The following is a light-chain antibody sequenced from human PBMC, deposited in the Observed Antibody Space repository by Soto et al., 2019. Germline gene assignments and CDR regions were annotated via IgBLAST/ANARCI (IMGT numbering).Light chain of an antibody. J-gene: IGLJ1*01. CDR2: DVT. CDR3: SSYTSSSTYV. Sequence: QSVLTQPASGSGAPGQSITISCTGTRSDVGGYNYVYWHQQHPGKAPKLMIYDVTNRPSGVSDRFSGSKSGNTASLTISGLQAEDEADYYCSSYTSSSTYVFGAGTKVTVL. V-gene: IGLV2-14*01. CDR1: RSDVGGYNY.